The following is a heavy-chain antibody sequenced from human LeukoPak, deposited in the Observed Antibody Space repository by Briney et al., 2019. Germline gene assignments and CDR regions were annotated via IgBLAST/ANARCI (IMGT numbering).Heavy chain of an antibody. V-gene: IGHV1-2*02. CDR2: INPNSGGT. J-gene: IGHJ4*02. CDR1: GYTFTGYY. D-gene: IGHD6-19*01. CDR3: ARDSSGWFLVY. Sequence: ASVKVPCKASGYTFTGYYMHWVRQAPGQGLEWMGWINPNSGGTNYAQKFQGRVTMTRDASISTAYMELSRLRSDDTAVYYCARDSSGWFLVYWGQGTLVTVSS.